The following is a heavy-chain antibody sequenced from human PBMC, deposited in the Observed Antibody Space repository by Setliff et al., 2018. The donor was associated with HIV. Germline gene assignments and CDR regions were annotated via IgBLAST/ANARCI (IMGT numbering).Heavy chain of an antibody. D-gene: IGHD6-6*01. Sequence: GGSLRLSCAASGFTFSSYGMYWVRQTPGKGLECVAVIWYDGSNEYYADSVKGRFTISRDNSKNSLYLQMNSLRAEDTAVYYCARGGRSLAAQTWFDPWGQGILVTVSS. CDR1: GFTFSSYG. V-gene: IGHV3-33*01. CDR2: IWYDGSNE. J-gene: IGHJ5*02. CDR3: ARGGRSLAAQTWFDP.